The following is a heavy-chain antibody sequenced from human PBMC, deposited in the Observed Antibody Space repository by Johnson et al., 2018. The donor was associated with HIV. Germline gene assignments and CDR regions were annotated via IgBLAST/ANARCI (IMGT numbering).Heavy chain of an antibody. J-gene: IGHJ3*02. CDR1: GFTFSSYA. CDR2: ISYDGSNK. Sequence: QVQLVESGGGVVQPGRSLRLSCAASGFTFSSYAMHWVRQAPGKGLEWVAVISYDGSNKYYTDPVKGRFTISRDNSKNALYLQMHNLTTEDTAVYYCAKGYYDSPFGFDIWGQGTMVTVSS. CDR3: AKGYYDSPFGFDI. D-gene: IGHD3-3*01. V-gene: IGHV3-30*04.